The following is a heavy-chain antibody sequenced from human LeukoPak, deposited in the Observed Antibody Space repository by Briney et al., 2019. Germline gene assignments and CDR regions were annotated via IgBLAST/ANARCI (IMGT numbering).Heavy chain of an antibody. D-gene: IGHD6-13*01. CDR2: IYHSGST. CDR1: GYSISSGYY. CDR3: ASPPAVAAAVYY. V-gene: IGHV4-38-2*02. Sequence: SETLSLTCTVSGYSISSGYYWGWIRQPPGKGLEWIGSIYHSGSTYYNPSLKSRVTISVDTSKNQFSLKLSSVTAADTAVYYCASPPAVAAAVYYWGQGTLVTVSS. J-gene: IGHJ4*02.